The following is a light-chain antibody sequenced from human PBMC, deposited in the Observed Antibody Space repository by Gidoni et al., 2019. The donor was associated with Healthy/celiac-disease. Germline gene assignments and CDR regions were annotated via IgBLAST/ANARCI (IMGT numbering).Light chain of an antibody. CDR2: DGS. Sequence: SYVLTQPPSVSVAPGQTAWITRGGNNFGSKRVHWYQQKTGQAPVLVVYDGSDRPAGIPVRFSDSNSGNTATLTISRVEAGDEADYYCQVWDSSSDHVVFGGGTKLTVL. J-gene: IGLJ2*01. CDR3: QVWDSSSDHVV. V-gene: IGLV3-21*02. CDR1: NFGSKR.